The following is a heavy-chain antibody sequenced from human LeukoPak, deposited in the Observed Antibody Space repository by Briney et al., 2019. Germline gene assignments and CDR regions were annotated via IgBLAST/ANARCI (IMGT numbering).Heavy chain of an antibody. CDR1: GGSISSYY. J-gene: IGHJ5*02. Sequence: SETLSLTCTVSGGSISSYYWSWIRQPPGKGLEWIGYIYYSGSTNYNPSLKSRVTISADTSKNQFSLKLSSVTAADTAVYYCARREQQLVFGWFDPWGQGTLVTVSS. D-gene: IGHD6-13*01. V-gene: IGHV4-59*08. CDR3: ARREQQLVFGWFDP. CDR2: IYYSGST.